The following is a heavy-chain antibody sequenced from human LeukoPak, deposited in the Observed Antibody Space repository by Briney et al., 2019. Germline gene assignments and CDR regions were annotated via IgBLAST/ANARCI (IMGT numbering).Heavy chain of an antibody. CDR1: GFTFNTHG. CDR3: AKDTAVQFLEPAF. Sequence: PGGSLRLSCAASGFTFNTHGMHWVRQAPGKGLEWVAAIWFDGSVKHYPDAVKGRFTISRDNSLNTLYLQMNSLRVEDTAIYYCAKDTAVQFLEPAFWGQGTLVTVSS. D-gene: IGHD3-3*01. J-gene: IGHJ4*02. V-gene: IGHV3-33*06. CDR2: IWFDGSVK.